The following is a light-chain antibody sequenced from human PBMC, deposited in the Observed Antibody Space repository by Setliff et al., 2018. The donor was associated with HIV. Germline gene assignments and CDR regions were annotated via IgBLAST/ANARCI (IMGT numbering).Light chain of an antibody. V-gene: IGLV2-14*01. J-gene: IGLJ1*01. CDR2: EVS. CDR3: SSYTSSSTPYV. CDR1: ISDVGGYNY. Sequence: QSALTQPASVSGSPGQSITIFCIGTISDVGGYNYVSWYQQYPGKAPKLMIYEVSNRPSGVSNRFSGSKSGNTASLTISGLQAEDEADYYCSSYTSSSTPYVFGTGTKATVL.